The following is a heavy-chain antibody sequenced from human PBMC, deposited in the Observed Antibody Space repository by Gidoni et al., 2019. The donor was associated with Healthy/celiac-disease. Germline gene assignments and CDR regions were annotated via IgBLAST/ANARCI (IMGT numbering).Heavy chain of an antibody. CDR2: ISSSSSTI. CDR1: GFTFSSYS. Sequence: EVQLVESGGGLVQPGGSLRLSCAASGFTFSSYSMNWVRQAPGKGLEWVSYISSSSSTIYYADSVKGRFTISRDNAKNSLYLQMNSLRAEDTAVYYCARNKWDLRGLDYYCGMDVWGQGTSVTVSS. D-gene: IGHD1-26*01. V-gene: IGHV3-48*01. CDR3: ARNKWDLRGLDYYCGMDV. J-gene: IGHJ6*02.